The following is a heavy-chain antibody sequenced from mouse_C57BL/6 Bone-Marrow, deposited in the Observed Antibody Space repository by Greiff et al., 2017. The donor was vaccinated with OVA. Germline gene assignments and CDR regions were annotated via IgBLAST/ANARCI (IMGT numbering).Heavy chain of an antibody. J-gene: IGHJ3*01. CDR1: GFTFSSYA. D-gene: IGHD1-1*01. CDR2: ISDGGSYT. CDR3: AREGLLRGAWFAY. V-gene: IGHV5-4*01. Sequence: DVKLVESGGGLVKPGGSLKLSCAASGFTFSSYAMSWVRQTPEKRLEWVATISDGGSYTYYPDNVKGRFTISRDNAKNNLYLQMSHLKSEDTAMDYCAREGLLRGAWFAYWGQGTLVTVSA.